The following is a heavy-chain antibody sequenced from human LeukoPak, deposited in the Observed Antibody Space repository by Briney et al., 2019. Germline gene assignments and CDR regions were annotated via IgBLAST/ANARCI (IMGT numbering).Heavy chain of an antibody. Sequence: GASVKVSCKASGGTFSSYAISWVRQAPGQGLEWMGRIIPILGIANYAQKFQGRVTITADKSTSTAYMELSSLRSEDTAVYYCARPADFWSGYYPNPPHYWGQGTLVTVSS. J-gene: IGHJ4*02. CDR2: IIPILGIA. CDR1: GGTFSSYA. V-gene: IGHV1-69*04. D-gene: IGHD3-3*01. CDR3: ARPADFWSGYYPNPPHY.